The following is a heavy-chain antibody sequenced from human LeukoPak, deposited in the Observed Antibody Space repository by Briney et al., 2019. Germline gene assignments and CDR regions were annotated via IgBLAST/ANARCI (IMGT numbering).Heavy chain of an antibody. D-gene: IGHD1-1*01. CDR2: IGISSGNT. CDR1: GFTFSDYS. CDR3: ARDHNYAFDN. J-gene: IGHJ4*02. V-gene: IGHV3-48*04. Sequence: PGGSLRLSCAPSGFTFSDYSMNWVRQAPGKGLEWISYIGISSGNTKYADSVKGRFTISGDNAKNSLYLQMNSLRVEDTAVYYCARDHNYAFDNWGQGTLVTVSS.